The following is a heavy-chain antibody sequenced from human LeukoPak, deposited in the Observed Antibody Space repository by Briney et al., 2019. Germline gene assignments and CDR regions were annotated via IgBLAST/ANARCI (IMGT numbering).Heavy chain of an antibody. CDR3: ARDLDYYDSSGYLPQYYFDY. CDR2: INPSGGST. CDR1: GYTFTSYY. D-gene: IGHD3-22*01. Sequence: ASVKVSCKASGYTFTSYYMHWVRQAPGQGLEWMGIINPSGGSTSYAQKFQGRVTMTRDTSTSTVYMELSSLRSEDTAVYYCARDLDYYDSSGYLPQYYFDYWGQGTLVTVSS. V-gene: IGHV1-46*01. J-gene: IGHJ4*02.